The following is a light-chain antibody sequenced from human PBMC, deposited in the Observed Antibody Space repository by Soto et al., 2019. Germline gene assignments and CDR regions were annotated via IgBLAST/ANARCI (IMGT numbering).Light chain of an antibody. V-gene: IGKV3-20*01. J-gene: IGKJ1*01. CDR2: CAS. Sequence: EIVLTQSPGTLSLSPGERGTLSCRASQSVSNNYLAWYQQKPGQAPRLLIYCASSRATGIPDRSSGSGSGTDFTLTISRLEPEDFAVYYCQQYGGSGTFGQGTK. CDR1: QSVSNNY. CDR3: QQYGGSGT.